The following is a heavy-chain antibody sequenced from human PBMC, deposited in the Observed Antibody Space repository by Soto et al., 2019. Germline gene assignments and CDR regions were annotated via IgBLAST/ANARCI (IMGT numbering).Heavy chain of an antibody. CDR3: AKYSGHDWVALDY. Sequence: QVQLQESGPGLVKPSGTLSLTCAVSGDSISSHNWWTWVRQTPGRGLEWIGEIYHGGSTSYNPSLKSRVIISVDQSKNLFSLKLNSVTAADTAVYFCAKYSGHDWVALDYWGQGTLVTVSS. CDR1: GDSISSHNW. J-gene: IGHJ4*02. CDR2: IYHGGST. V-gene: IGHV4-4*02. D-gene: IGHD5-12*01.